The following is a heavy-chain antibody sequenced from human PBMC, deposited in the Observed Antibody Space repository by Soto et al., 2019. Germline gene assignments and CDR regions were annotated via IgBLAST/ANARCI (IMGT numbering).Heavy chain of an antibody. Sequence: QVQLMESGGGVVQPGRSLRLSCAASGFTFDNYDMQWVRQAPGKGLEGVAVIWFDGSHQYYADSVKCRLTISRDNSKNNLYLPMNRLRAEDTAVYYCAREPLWRYSSSLVGPIDCFDIWGQGTMVTVSS. CDR3: AREPLWRYSSSLVGPIDCFDI. CDR2: IWFDGSHQ. D-gene: IGHD6-19*01. CDR1: GFTFDNYD. V-gene: IGHV3-33*01. J-gene: IGHJ3*02.